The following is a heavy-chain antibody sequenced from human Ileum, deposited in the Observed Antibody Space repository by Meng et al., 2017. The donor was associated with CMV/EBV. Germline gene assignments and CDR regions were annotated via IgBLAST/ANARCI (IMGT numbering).Heavy chain of an antibody. CDR2: TYFRSKWYN. D-gene: IGHD6-13*01. CDR3: ARENGYEWYFDF. J-gene: IGHJ2*01. Sequence: QLQQSGPGLEKPSPTLSLTRGLAGDSVSSIGAIWNWIRQSPSRGLEWLGKTYFRSKWYNDYAPSVKSRITVKPDTSKNQFSLQLNSVTPEDTAVYYCARENGYEWYFDFWGRGTLVTVSS. CDR1: GDSVSSIGAI. V-gene: IGHV6-1*01.